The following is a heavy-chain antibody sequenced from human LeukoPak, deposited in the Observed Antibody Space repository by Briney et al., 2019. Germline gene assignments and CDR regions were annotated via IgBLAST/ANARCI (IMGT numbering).Heavy chain of an antibody. J-gene: IGHJ4*02. CDR2: IYYSGST. CDR3: ARLSGEGPGKYQLLYSYYGSGSYLDY. Sequence: PSQTLSLTCTVSGGSISSSSYYWGWIRQPPGKGLEWIGSIYYSGSTYYNPSLKSRVTISVDTSKNQFSLKLSSVTAADTAVYYCARLSGEGPGKYQLLYSYYGSGSYLDYWGQGTLVTVSS. V-gene: IGHV4-39*01. D-gene: IGHD3-10*01. CDR1: GGSISSSSYY.